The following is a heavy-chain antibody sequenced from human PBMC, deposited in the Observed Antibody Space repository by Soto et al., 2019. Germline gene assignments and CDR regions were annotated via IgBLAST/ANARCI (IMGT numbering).Heavy chain of an antibody. V-gene: IGHV3-30-3*01. CDR3: ARDRYGGYDRGYDYYYGMDV. CDR2: ISYDGSNK. Sequence: QVQLVESGGGVVQPGRSLRLSCAASGFTFSSYAMHWVRQAPGKGLEWVAVISYDGSNKYYADSVKGRFTISRDNSKNTLYLQMNSLRAEDTAVYYCARDRYGGYDRGYDYYYGMDVWGQGTTVTVSS. J-gene: IGHJ6*02. D-gene: IGHD5-12*01. CDR1: GFTFSSYA.